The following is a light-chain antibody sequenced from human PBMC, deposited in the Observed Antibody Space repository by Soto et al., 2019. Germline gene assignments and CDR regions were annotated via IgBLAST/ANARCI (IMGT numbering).Light chain of an antibody. CDR2: EGA. V-gene: IGLV2-23*01. CDR1: SSDVGSYNH. J-gene: IGLJ2*01. CDR3: CSFVGTDIV. Sequence: QSALTQPAAVSGSPGQSITISCTGTSSDVGSYNHVSWYQHHPGKAPKLLLYEGAKRPSGVSNRFSGSKSGNTASLTVSGLQAEDEGDYFCCSFVGTDIVFGGGTQLTVL.